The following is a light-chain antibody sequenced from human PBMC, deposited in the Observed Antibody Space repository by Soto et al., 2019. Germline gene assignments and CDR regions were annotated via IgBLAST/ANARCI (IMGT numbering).Light chain of an antibody. CDR3: SSWTSGXTYV. CDR2: DVN. J-gene: IGLJ1*01. Sequence: QSVLTQPVSVSGSPGQSIAISCAGTSSDVGAYNYVSWYQQHPGKAPKLLIYDVNNRPSGESNRFSGSKSGNTASLTISGLQAEGEADYYCSSWTSGXTYVFGSGTKVTVL. V-gene: IGLV2-14*01. CDR1: SSDVGAYNY.